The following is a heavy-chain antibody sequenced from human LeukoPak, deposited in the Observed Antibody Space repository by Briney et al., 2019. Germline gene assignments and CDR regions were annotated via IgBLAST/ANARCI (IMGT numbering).Heavy chain of an antibody. Sequence: SETLSLTCTVSGYSIGSGYYWGWIRQPPGKGLEWIGSIYRSGSTYYNPSLKSRVTISVDTSKNQFSLKLSSVTAADTAVYYCARVREPNDRRYYYYFYMDVWGKGTTVTVSS. J-gene: IGHJ6*03. CDR3: ARVREPNDRRYYYYFYMDV. V-gene: IGHV4-38-2*02. D-gene: IGHD1-1*01. CDR2: IYRSGST. CDR1: GYSIGSGYY.